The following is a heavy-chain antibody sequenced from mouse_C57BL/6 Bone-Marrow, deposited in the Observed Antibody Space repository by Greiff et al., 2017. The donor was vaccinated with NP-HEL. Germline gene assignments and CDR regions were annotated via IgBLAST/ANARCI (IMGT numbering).Heavy chain of an antibody. Sequence: EVMLLESGGDLVKPGGSLKLSCAASGFTFSSYGMSWVRQTPDKRLEWVATISSGGSYTYYPDSVKGRFTISRDNAKNTLYLQMSSLKSEDTAMYYCAGAIYYDYDEAMDYWGQGTSVTVSS. J-gene: IGHJ4*01. CDR3: AGAIYYDYDEAMDY. V-gene: IGHV5-6*01. D-gene: IGHD2-4*01. CDR1: GFTFSSYG. CDR2: ISSGGSYT.